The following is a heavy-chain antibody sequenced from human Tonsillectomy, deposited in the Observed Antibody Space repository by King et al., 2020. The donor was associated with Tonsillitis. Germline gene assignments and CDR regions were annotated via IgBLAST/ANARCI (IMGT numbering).Heavy chain of an antibody. D-gene: IGHD3-3*01. V-gene: IGHV4-59*08. CDR2: ISYSGST. Sequence: QLQESGPGLVKPSETLSLTCTVSGGSISNYYWTWIRQPPGKGLEWIGYISYSGSTNYNPSLKSRVTMSVDTSKTQFSLKLRSVTAADTAIYYCARQDFGVVPSMAVWGQGTTVTVSS. CDR1: GGSISNYY. J-gene: IGHJ6*02. CDR3: ARQDFGVVPSMAV.